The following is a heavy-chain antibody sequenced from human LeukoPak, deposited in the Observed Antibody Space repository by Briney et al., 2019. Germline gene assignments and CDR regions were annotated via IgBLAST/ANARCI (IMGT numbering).Heavy chain of an antibody. Sequence: PGGSLRLSCAASGFTFSSYGMSWVRQAPGKGLEWVSAISGSGGSTYYADSVKGRFTISRDNSKNTLYLQMNSLRAEDTAVYYCAKLLCSYDSSQPYWGQGTLVTVSS. D-gene: IGHD3-22*01. J-gene: IGHJ4*02. CDR2: ISGSGGST. CDR3: AKLLCSYDSSQPY. CDR1: GFTFSSYG. V-gene: IGHV3-23*01.